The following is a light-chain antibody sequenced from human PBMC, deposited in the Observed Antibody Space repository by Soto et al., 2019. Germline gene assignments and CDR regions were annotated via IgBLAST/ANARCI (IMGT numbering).Light chain of an antibody. CDR1: SSDVGSYNL. J-gene: IGLJ3*02. Sequence: QSVLTQPASVSGSPGQSITIPCTGTSSDVGSYNLVSWYQQHPDKAPRLMISEVTKRTSGVSDRFSGSKSGNTASLTISGLQAEDEADYYCCSYAGSSTLVFGGGTKLTVL. V-gene: IGLV2-23*02. CDR2: EVT. CDR3: CSYAGSSTLV.